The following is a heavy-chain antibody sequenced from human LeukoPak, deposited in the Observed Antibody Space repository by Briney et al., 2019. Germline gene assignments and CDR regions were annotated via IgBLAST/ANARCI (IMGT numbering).Heavy chain of an antibody. J-gene: IGHJ5*02. D-gene: IGHD3-3*01. CDR1: GGSISTYY. V-gene: IGHV4-59*01. CDR2: IYDSGST. Sequence: PSETLSLTCSVSGGSISTYYWSWIRQPPGKGLEWIGYIYDSGSTNYNPSLKSRVTISVDTSKNQFSLKLSSVTAADTAVYYCARFLASGGFDPWGQGTLVTVSS. CDR3: ARFLASGGFDP.